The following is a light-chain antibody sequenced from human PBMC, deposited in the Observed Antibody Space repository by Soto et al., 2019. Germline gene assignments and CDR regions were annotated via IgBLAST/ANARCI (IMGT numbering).Light chain of an antibody. J-gene: IGKJ1*01. CDR2: KAS. CDR1: HSISSY. Sequence: DVQMTQSPSTLSASVGDRVTITCRASHSISSYLTWYQQKPGKAPKLLIYKASNLESGVPSRFSCSGSGTEFTLTISSLQPDDFAAYYCQQYNSFPWTFGQGTKVDIK. CDR3: QQYNSFPWT. V-gene: IGKV1-5*03.